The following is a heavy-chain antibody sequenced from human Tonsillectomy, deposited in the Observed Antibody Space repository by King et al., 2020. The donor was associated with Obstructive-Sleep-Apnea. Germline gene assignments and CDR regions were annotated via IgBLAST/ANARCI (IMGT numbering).Heavy chain of an antibody. V-gene: IGHV4-31*03. CDR1: GGSISSGGYY. CDR2: IYYSGST. J-gene: IGHJ3*02. D-gene: IGHD2-15*01. Sequence: QLQESGPGLVKPSQTLSLTCTVSGGSISSGGYYWNWIRQLPGKGLEWIGYIYYSGSTYYNPSLKSRVTMSVDTSKNQFSLKLSSVTAADTAVYYCARGGDIVVVVAAAGAFDIWGQGTMVTVSS. CDR3: ARGGDIVVVVAAAGAFDI.